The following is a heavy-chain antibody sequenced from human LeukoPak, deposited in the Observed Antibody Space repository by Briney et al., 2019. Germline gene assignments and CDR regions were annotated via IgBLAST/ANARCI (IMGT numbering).Heavy chain of an antibody. Sequence: ASVKVSCEASGYTFTGYYMHWVRQAPGQGLEWMGRINPNSGGTNYAQKFQGRVTMTRDTSISTAYMELGRLRSDDTAVYYCAREYSYGAGQDYWGQGTLVTVSS. D-gene: IGHD5-18*01. CDR2: INPNSGGT. J-gene: IGHJ4*02. CDR3: AREYSYGAGQDY. V-gene: IGHV1-2*06. CDR1: GYTFTGYY.